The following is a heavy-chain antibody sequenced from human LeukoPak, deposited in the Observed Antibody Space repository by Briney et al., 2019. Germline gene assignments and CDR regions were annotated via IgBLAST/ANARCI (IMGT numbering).Heavy chain of an antibody. CDR2: ISAYNGNT. CDR1: GYTFTSYG. J-gene: IGHJ4*02. CDR3: ARDRWYYGSGSSPLDD. V-gene: IGHV1-18*04. D-gene: IGHD3-10*01. Sequence: ASVKVSCKASGYTFTSYGISWVRQAPGQGLEWMGWISAYNGNTNYAQKLQGRVTMTTDTSTSTAYMELRSLRSDDTAVYCCARDRWYYGSGSSPLDDWGQGTLVTVSS.